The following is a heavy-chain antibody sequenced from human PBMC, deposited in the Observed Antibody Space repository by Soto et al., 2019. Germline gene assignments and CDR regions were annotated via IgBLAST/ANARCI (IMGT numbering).Heavy chain of an antibody. CDR2: FYYTGTT. J-gene: IGHJ6*02. CDR1: GGSISSGGYY. CDR3: ARDIDPDTAMDPSYSYGMDV. D-gene: IGHD5-18*01. V-gene: IGHV4-31*03. Sequence: QVQLQESGPGLVKPSQTLSLTCTVSGGSISSGGYYWSWIRQDPGQGLEWIGFFYYTGTTYYNPSLKSRVTMSVDTSKNQFSRKLSSVTAADTAVYYCARDIDPDTAMDPSYSYGMDVWGQGTTVTVSS.